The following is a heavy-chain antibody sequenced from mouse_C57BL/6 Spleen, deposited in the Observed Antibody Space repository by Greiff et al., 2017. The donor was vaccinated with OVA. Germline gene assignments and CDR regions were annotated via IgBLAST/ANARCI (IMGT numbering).Heavy chain of an antibody. Sequence: QVQLQQPGAELVRPGSSVKLSCKASGYTFTSYWMDWVKQRPGQGLEWIGNIYPSDSETHYNQKFKDKATLTVDKSSSTAYMQLSSLTSEDSAVYYCAREYYGSSGPFAYWGQGTLVTVSA. CDR2: IYPSDSET. CDR1: GYTFTSYW. D-gene: IGHD1-1*01. V-gene: IGHV1-61*01. J-gene: IGHJ3*01. CDR3: AREYYGSSGPFAY.